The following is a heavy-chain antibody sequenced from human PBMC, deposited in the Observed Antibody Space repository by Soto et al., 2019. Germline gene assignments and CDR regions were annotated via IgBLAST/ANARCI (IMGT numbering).Heavy chain of an antibody. CDR2: IRFDGSNI. J-gene: IGHJ6*03. CDR3: AIRPFFWSGLPEADYYMDV. D-gene: IGHD3-3*01. V-gene: IGHV3-30*02. CDR1: ANILSGYG. Sequence: PGGSLRLSCAASANILSGYGMHWVRQAPGQGLEWVAVIRFDGSNIHYADSVKGRFTISRDNSKNTLYLQMNSLRAEDTAVYYCAIRPFFWSGLPEADYYMDVWGKGTTVTVSS.